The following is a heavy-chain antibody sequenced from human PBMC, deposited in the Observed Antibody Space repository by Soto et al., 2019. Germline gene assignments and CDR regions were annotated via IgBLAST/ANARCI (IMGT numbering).Heavy chain of an antibody. V-gene: IGHV5-10-1*01. D-gene: IGHD6-19*01. J-gene: IGHJ6*04. Sequence: LGESLKISCKGSGYSFTSYWISWVRQMPGKGLEWMGRIDPSDSYTNYSPSFQGHVTISAAKSISTAYLQWSSLKASDTAMYYCARHNYSSGWYYYYVMDGWGKVTRGT. CDR3: ARHNYSSGWYYYYVMDG. CDR2: IDPSDSYT. CDR1: GYSFTSYW.